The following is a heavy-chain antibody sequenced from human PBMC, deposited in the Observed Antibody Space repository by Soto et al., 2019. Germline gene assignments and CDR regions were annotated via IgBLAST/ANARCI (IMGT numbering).Heavy chain of an antibody. CDR2: MNPKSGNT. CDR1: GYTFTSYD. CDR3: AGLYHYDSSGYYDY. J-gene: IGHJ4*02. Sequence: ASVKVSCKASGYTFTSYDINWVRQATGQGLEWMGWMNPKSGNTGYAQKFQGRVTMTRNTSISTAYMELSSLTSEDTAVYYCAGLYHYDSSGYYDYWGQGTLVTVSS. V-gene: IGHV1-8*01. D-gene: IGHD3-22*01.